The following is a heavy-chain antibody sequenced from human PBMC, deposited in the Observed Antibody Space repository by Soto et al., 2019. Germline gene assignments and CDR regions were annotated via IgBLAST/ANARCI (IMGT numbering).Heavy chain of an antibody. Sequence: LSCAASGFTLSNDWMSLVRQAPGKGLEWVGRIKSKTDGGTTDYAAPVKGRFTISRDDSKNTLYLQMNSLKTEDTAVYYCTASPYLHYYDSSGYYYAARYGMDVWGQGTTVTVSS. V-gene: IGHV3-15*01. D-gene: IGHD3-22*01. CDR3: TASPYLHYYDSSGYYYAARYGMDV. CDR1: GFTLSNDW. J-gene: IGHJ6*02. CDR2: IKSKTDGGTT.